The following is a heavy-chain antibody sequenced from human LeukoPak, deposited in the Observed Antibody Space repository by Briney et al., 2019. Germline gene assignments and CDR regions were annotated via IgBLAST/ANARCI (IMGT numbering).Heavy chain of an antibody. CDR2: IYYSGST. J-gene: IGHJ6*02. Sequence: PSETLSLTCTVSGCSTSTSNFYWGWIRLPPGKGLEWIGSIYYSGSTSYNPSLKSRVTISVDTSKNQFSLRLSFVTAADTAVYYCARHASDSSGFYNYYGMDVWGQGTTVTVSS. CDR3: ARHASDSSGFYNYYGMDV. CDR1: GCSTSTSNFY. V-gene: IGHV4-39*01. D-gene: IGHD3-22*01.